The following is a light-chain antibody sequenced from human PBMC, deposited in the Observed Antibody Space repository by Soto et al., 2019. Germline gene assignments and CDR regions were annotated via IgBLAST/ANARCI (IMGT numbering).Light chain of an antibody. CDR3: AAWDDSLNEV. V-gene: IGLV1-44*01. CDR2: SDN. J-gene: IGLJ2*01. Sequence: QSVLTQPPSASGTPGQRVTISCSGSRSNIGTNTVNWYQQLPGTAPKLVIYSDNRRPSGVPDRFSGSKSGSSASLAISGLQSEDEADYYCAAWDDSLNEVFGGGTKVTVL. CDR1: RSNIGTNT.